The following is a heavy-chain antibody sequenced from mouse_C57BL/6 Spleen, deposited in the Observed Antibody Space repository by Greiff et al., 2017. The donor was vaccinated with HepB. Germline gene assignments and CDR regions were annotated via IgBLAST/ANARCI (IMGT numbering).Heavy chain of an antibody. Sequence: EVKLVESGPGLVKPSQSLSLTCSVTGYSITSGYYWNWIRQFPGNKLEWMGYISYDGSNNYNPSLKNRISITRDTSKNQFFLKLNSGTTEDTATYYCARDRHFYYFDYWGQGTTLTVSS. CDR3: ARDRHFYYFDY. V-gene: IGHV3-6*01. CDR2: ISYDGSN. D-gene: IGHD3-1*01. J-gene: IGHJ2*01. CDR1: GYSITSGYY.